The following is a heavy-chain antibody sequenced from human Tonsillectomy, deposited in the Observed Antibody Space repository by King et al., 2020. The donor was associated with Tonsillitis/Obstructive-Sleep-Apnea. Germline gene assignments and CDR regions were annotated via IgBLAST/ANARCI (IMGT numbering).Heavy chain of an antibody. CDR2: INHSGST. Sequence: VQLPQWGAGLLKPSETLSLTCAVYGGSFSGYYWSWIRQPPGKGLEWIGEINHSGSTNYNPSLKSRVTISVDTSKNQFSLKLSSVTAAETAVYYCARGVVVPAAMPYYFDYWGQGTLVTVSS. CDR3: ARGVVVPAAMPYYFDY. V-gene: IGHV4-34*01. CDR1: GGSFSGYY. D-gene: IGHD2-2*01. J-gene: IGHJ4*02.